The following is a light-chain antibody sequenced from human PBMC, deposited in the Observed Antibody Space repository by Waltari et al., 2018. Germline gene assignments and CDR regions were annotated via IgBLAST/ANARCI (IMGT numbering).Light chain of an antibody. V-gene: IGLV2-23*02. CDR3: CSYVQKDVWL. Sequence: QSALTQPASVSGAPGQSITISCTGTTGDGGNSNFVSWYQHHPGKVPKLIIYEVIKRPSGISDRFTCSKSGNTASLSISGLQAEDEADYYCCSYVQKDVWLFGGGTKVTVL. J-gene: IGLJ3*02. CDR2: EVI. CDR1: TGDGGNSNF.